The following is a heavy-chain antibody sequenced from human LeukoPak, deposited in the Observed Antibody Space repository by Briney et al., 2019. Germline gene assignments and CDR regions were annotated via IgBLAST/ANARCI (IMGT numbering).Heavy chain of an antibody. CDR2: INHSGGT. CDR1: GGSFSGYF. D-gene: IGHD1-26*01. Sequence: SETLSLTCAVYGGSFSGYFWNWIRQPPGKGLEWIGEINHSGGTNYNVSLKSRVTMSVDTSKNQFSLKLSSVTAADTAVYYCARHKWELLDYWGQGTLVTVSS. V-gene: IGHV4-34*01. J-gene: IGHJ4*02. CDR3: ARHKWELLDY.